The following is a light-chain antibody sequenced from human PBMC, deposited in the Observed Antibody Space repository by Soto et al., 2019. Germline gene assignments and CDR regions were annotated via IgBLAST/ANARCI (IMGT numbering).Light chain of an antibody. CDR3: QYYGSSPT. J-gene: IGKJ1*01. V-gene: IGKV3-20*01. CDR2: AAS. Sequence: EVVLTQSPGTVSLSPGERATLTCRASQSISSDDLAWYQQKTGQSPRLLINAASSRASDIPVRFSGSGYGADFTLTISRLEPEDFAVYYCQYYGSSPTFGQGTKVEV. CDR1: QSISSDD.